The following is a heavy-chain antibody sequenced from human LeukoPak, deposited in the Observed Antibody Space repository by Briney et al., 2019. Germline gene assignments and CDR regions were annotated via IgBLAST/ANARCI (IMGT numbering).Heavy chain of an antibody. CDR2: INPNSGGT. Sequence: ASVKVSCKASGYTFTGYYMHWVRQAPGQGLEWMGWINPNSGGTNYAQKFQGRVTMTRDTSISTAYMELSRLRSDDTAVYYCARNLPSYDFWSGYRNWYFDLWGRGTLVTVSS. CDR1: GYTFTGYY. J-gene: IGHJ2*01. V-gene: IGHV1-2*02. D-gene: IGHD3-3*01. CDR3: ARNLPSYDFWSGYRNWYFDL.